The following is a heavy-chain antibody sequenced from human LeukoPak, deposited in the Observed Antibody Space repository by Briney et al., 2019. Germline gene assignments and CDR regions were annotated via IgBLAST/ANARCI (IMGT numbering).Heavy chain of an antibody. CDR2: IIPIFGTA. CDR1: GGTFISYA. D-gene: IGHD3-10*01. J-gene: IGHJ6*04. V-gene: IGHV1-69*13. CDR3: ARVWDYYGSGNKAYYGMDV. Sequence: GASVKVSCKASGGTFISYAISWVRQAPGQRLEWMGGIIPIFGTANYAQKFQGRVTITADESTSTAYMELSSLRSEDTAVYYCARVWDYYGSGNKAYYGMDVWGKGTTVTVSS.